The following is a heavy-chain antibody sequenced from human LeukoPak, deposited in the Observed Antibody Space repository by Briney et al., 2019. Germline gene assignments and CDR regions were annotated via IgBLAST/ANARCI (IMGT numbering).Heavy chain of an antibody. CDR3: ARGSTTDYYFDY. CDR1: GFTFSSYG. D-gene: IGHD1-1*01. Sequence: GGSLRLSCAASGFTFSSYGMHWDRQAQGKGLEWVAVIWYDGSNKYYADSVKGRFTISRDNSKNTLYLQMNSLRAEDTAVYYCARGSTTDYYFDYWGQGTLVTVSS. J-gene: IGHJ4*02. V-gene: IGHV3-33*01. CDR2: IWYDGSNK.